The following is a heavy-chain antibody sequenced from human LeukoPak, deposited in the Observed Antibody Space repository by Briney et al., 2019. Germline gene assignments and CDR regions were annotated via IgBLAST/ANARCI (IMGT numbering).Heavy chain of an antibody. CDR3: ARYDRGSSFYYYYYMDV. CDR2: ITSSGSTI. D-gene: IGHD6-6*01. J-gene: IGHJ6*03. Sequence: PGGSLRLSCAASALTFSSYEVNCVRPARGEGREWVLYITSSGSTIYYADCVKARYPISRQKTKNSLYLQLNPLRAEHTSAFHCARYDRGSSFYYYYYMDVWGKGTTVTVSS. V-gene: IGHV3-48*03. CDR1: ALTFSSYE.